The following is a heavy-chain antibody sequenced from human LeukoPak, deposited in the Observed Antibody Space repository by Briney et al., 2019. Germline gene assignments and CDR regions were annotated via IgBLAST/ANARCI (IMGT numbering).Heavy chain of an antibody. J-gene: IGHJ3*02. V-gene: IGHV4-4*08. CDR2: IYSSETT. CDR3: ARRNDFHI. CDR1: GGSISGYY. Sequence: SETLSLTCSVSGGSISGYYWSWIRQPPGKGLEWIGYIYSSETTNYKPSLKSRVTISADTSKNQFSLKLTSVTAADTAIYYCARRNDFHIWGQGTMVTVFS.